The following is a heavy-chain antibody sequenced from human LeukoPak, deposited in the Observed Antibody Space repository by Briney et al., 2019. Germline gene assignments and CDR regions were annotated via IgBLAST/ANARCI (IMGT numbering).Heavy chain of an antibody. CDR3: ALCNVVVPVFYFQH. Sequence: SETLSLTCTVSGYSISSGYYWGWIRQPPGKGLEWIGSIYHSGSTYYNPSLKSRVTISVDTSKNQFSLKLSSVTAADTAVYYCALCNVVVPVFYFQHWGQGTLVTASS. CDR2: IYHSGST. J-gene: IGHJ1*01. V-gene: IGHV4-38-2*02. D-gene: IGHD2-2*01. CDR1: GYSISSGYY.